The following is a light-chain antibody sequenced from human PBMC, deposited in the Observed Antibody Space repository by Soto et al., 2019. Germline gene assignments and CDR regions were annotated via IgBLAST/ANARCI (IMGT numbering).Light chain of an antibody. CDR2: EVS. CDR3: SSYTRSNTMP. V-gene: IGLV2-14*01. CDR1: SSDIGGFNY. Sequence: QSALTQPASVSGSPGQSITISCTGTSSDIGGFNYVSWYQQNPGKAPKLIISEVSNRPSGVSNRFSGSKSGNTASLTVSGLQAEDEADYYCSSYTRSNTMPFGGGTQLTVL. J-gene: IGLJ2*01.